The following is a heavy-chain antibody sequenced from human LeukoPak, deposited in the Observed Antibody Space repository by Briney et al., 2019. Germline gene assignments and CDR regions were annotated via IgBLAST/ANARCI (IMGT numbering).Heavy chain of an antibody. Sequence: GGSLRLSCAASGFSFDDYVMHWVRQAPGKGLEWVSLISWDGGSTYYADSVKGRFTISRDNSKNSLYLQMNSLRAEDTAVYYCARDSSTWYYWGQGTLVTVSA. CDR1: GFSFDDYV. CDR3: ARDSSTWYY. J-gene: IGHJ4*02. CDR2: ISWDGGST. V-gene: IGHV3-43D*03. D-gene: IGHD6-13*01.